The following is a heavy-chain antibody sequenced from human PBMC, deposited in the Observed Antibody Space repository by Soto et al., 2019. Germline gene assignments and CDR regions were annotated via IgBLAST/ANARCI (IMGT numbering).Heavy chain of an antibody. J-gene: IGHJ6*02. Sequence: GESLKISCKGSGYSFTSYWISWVRQMPGKGLEWMGRIDPSDSYTNYSPSFQGHVTISADKSIGTAYLQWSSLKASDTAMYYCARASGYSSSWYRSHYYYGMDVWGQGTTVTVSS. CDR1: GYSFTSYW. V-gene: IGHV5-10-1*01. CDR3: ARASGYSSSWYRSHYYYGMDV. CDR2: IDPSDSYT. D-gene: IGHD6-13*01.